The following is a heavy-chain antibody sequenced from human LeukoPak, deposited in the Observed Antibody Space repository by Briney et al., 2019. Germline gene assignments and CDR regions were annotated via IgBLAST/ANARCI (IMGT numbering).Heavy chain of an antibody. Sequence: ASVKVSCKASGGTFSSYAISWVRQAPGQGLEWMGRIIPILGIANYAQKFQGRVTITADKSTSTAYMELSSLRSEDTAVYYCARAGEYDYVWGSYRYVGQSYFHYWGQGTLVTVSS. D-gene: IGHD3-16*02. J-gene: IGHJ4*02. CDR3: ARAGEYDYVWGSYRYVGQSYFHY. CDR1: GGTFSSYA. V-gene: IGHV1-69*04. CDR2: IIPILGIA.